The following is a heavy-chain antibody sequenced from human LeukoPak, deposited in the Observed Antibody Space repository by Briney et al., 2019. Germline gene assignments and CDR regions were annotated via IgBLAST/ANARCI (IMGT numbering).Heavy chain of an antibody. CDR2: IHNTGTT. CDR1: GGSISSVGYY. D-gene: IGHD3-3*01. V-gene: IGHV4-39*01. Sequence: SETLSLTCTVSGGSISSVGYYWGWIRQPPGKGLEWVATIHNTGTTNYNPSLKSRVTVSIDTSRNQISLNLSSVAAGDTAVYFCAKSHLGVPHDNWGQGTLVTVSS. J-gene: IGHJ4*02. CDR3: AKSHLGVPHDN.